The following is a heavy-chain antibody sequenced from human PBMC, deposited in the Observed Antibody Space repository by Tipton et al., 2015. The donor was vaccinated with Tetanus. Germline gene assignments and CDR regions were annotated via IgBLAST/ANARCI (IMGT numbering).Heavy chain of an antibody. Sequence: QLVQSGAEMKKPGASVKVSCKASGYTFASYSMNWVRQAPGQGLEWMGWINTYTGTPTYAQGFTGRFVFSLDTSVSTTYLQINSLKTEDTAVYYCARARGASSLSHWYFDLWGRGTLVTVSS. D-gene: IGHD6-6*01. V-gene: IGHV7-4-1*02. J-gene: IGHJ2*01. CDR1: GYTFASYS. CDR3: ARARGASSLSHWYFDL. CDR2: INTYTGTP.